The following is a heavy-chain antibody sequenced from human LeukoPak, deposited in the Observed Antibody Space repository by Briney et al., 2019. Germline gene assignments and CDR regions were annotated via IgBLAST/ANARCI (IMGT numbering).Heavy chain of an antibody. Sequence: ASVKVSCKASGYTSTSYDINWVRQATGQGLEWMGWMNPNSGNTGYAQKSQGRVTMTRNTSISTAYMELSGLRSEDTAVYYCARVLRIRYFDPMGYWGQGTLVTVSS. CDR1: GYTSTSYD. CDR2: MNPNSGNT. D-gene: IGHD3-9*01. J-gene: IGHJ4*02. V-gene: IGHV1-8*01. CDR3: ARVLRIRYFDPMGY.